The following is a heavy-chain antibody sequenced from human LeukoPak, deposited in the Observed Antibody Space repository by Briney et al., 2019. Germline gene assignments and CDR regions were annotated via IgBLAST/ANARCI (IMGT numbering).Heavy chain of an antibody. CDR1: EFTFSSFA. Sequence: PGGSLRLSCAASEFTFSSFAMSWVRQPPGKGLEWVSTISSSGGSTFYAESVKGRFTISRDNNENSLYLQMNSLRAEDTAVYYCAELGITMIGGVWGKGTTVTISS. CDR3: AELGITMIGGV. J-gene: IGHJ6*04. V-gene: IGHV3-23*01. D-gene: IGHD3-10*02. CDR2: ISSSGGST.